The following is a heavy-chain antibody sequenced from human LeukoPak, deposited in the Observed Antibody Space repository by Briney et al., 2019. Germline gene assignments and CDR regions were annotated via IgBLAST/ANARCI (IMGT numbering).Heavy chain of an antibody. D-gene: IGHD2-2*01. Sequence: GGSLRLSCAASGFTFSSYGMHWVRQAPGKGLEWVAVISYDGSNKYYADSVKGRFTISRDNSKNTLYLQMNSLRAEDTAVYYCARDVVPAASAHWGQGTLVTVSS. CDR1: GFTFSSYG. J-gene: IGHJ4*02. CDR3: ARDVVPAASAH. V-gene: IGHV3-30*03. CDR2: ISYDGSNK.